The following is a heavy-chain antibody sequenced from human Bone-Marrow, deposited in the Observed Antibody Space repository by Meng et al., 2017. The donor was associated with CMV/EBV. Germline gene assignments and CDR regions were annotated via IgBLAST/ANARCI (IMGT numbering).Heavy chain of an antibody. CDR2: IWYDGNYK. Sequence: GESLKISCAASGFTFSSYGMHWVRQAPGKGLEWVAFIWYDGNYKHYADSVKGRFTISRDNSKNTLYLQMNSLRAEDTAVYYCAKDRGSGSYYDMDYYYGMDVWGQGTTVTVSS. CDR1: GFTFSSYG. D-gene: IGHD1-26*01. CDR3: AKDRGSGSYYDMDYYYGMDV. J-gene: IGHJ6*02. V-gene: IGHV3-30*02.